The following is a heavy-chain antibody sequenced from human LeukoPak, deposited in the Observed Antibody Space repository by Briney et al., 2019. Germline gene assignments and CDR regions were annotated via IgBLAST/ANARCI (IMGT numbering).Heavy chain of an antibody. CDR1: GFSLSRSS. CDR3: AKGRDNSVYSYFEY. V-gene: IGHV3-30*02. J-gene: IGHJ4*02. CDR2: IRYDGSSE. Sequence: GGSLRLSCVASGFSLSRSSMHWVRQAPGKGLEWVAFIRYDGSSENYSDSVKGRVIISRDDSKNTLYLQMNSLRPEDTAVYYCAKGRDNSVYSYFEYWGQGTLVTVSS. D-gene: IGHD3-22*01.